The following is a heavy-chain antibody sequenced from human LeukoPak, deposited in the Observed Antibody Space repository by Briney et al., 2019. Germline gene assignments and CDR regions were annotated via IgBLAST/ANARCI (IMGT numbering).Heavy chain of an antibody. V-gene: IGHV3-48*03. D-gene: IGHD2-21*01. CDR2: ISTGANTI. Sequence: GGSLRLSCAASGFTFSSYEMNWVRQAPGKGLEWVSYISTGANTIYYADSVKGRFTISRDNAKNSLYLQMNSLRADDTAVYYCVRYSLGAWFDPWGQGTLVTVSS. J-gene: IGHJ5*02. CDR1: GFTFSSYE. CDR3: VRYSLGAWFDP.